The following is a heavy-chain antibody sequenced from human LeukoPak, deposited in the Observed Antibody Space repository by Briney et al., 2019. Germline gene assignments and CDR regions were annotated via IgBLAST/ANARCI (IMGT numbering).Heavy chain of an antibody. CDR3: ARVVTGYDILTGYYTGGFDY. J-gene: IGHJ4*02. CDR1: GGSNSSGGYY. D-gene: IGHD3-9*01. V-gene: IGHV4-31*03. Sequence: PSETLSLTCTVSGGSNSSGGYYWRWIRQHPGKGLEWIGYICYSGSTYYNPSLKSRITIPVDTSKNQFSLKLSSVTAADTAVYYCARVVTGYDILTGYYTGGFDYWGQGTLVTVSS. CDR2: ICYSGST.